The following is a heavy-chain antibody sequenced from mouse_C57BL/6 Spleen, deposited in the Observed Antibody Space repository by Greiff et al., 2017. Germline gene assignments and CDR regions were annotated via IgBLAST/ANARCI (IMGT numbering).Heavy chain of an antibody. V-gene: IGHV1-61*01. D-gene: IGHD1-1*01. J-gene: IGHJ1*03. CDR1: GYTFTSYW. CDR3: AREDYYGSGFGYFDV. CDR2: IYPSDSET. Sequence: QVQLQQPGAELVRPGSSVKLSCKASGYTFTSYWMDWVKQRPGQGLEWIGNIYPSDSETHYNQKFKDKATLTVDKSSSTAYMQLSSLTSEDSAVYYCAREDYYGSGFGYFDVWGTGTTVTVSS.